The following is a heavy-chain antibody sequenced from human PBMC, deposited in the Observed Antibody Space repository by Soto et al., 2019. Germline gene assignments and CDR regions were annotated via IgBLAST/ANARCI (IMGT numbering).Heavy chain of an antibody. CDR1: GGSVSSGSYY. Sequence: SETLSLTCTVSGGSVSSGSYYWSWIRQPPGKGLEWIGYIYYSGSTNYSPSLKSRVTISVDTSKNQFSLKLSSVTAADTAVYYCARHPGTHEFWFDPWGQGTLVTVSS. J-gene: IGHJ5*02. D-gene: IGHD3-10*01. V-gene: IGHV4-61*01. CDR2: IYYSGST. CDR3: ARHPGTHEFWFDP.